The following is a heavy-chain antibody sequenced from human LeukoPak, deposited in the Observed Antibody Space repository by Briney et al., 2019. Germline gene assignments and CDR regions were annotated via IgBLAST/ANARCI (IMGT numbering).Heavy chain of an antibody. Sequence: SETLSLTCTVSAGSISSYYWNWIRQPPGKGLEWIGYNSGSTNYNPSLKSRVTISVDTSKNQFSLKLSSVTAADTAVYYCARRSGGNWYFDYWGQGTLVTVSS. V-gene: IGHV4-59*08. CDR3: ARRSGGNWYFDY. J-gene: IGHJ4*02. CDR2: NSGST. D-gene: IGHD3-10*01. CDR1: AGSISSYY.